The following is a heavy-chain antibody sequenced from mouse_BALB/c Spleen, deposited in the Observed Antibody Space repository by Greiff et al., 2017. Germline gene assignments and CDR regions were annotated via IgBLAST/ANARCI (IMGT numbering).Heavy chain of an antibody. Sequence: QVQLQQLGAELVKPGASVKLSCKASAYTFTSYYMYWVKQRPGQGLEWIGEINPSNGGTNFNEKFKSKATLTVDKSSSTAYMQLSSLTSEDSAVYYCTRAYDYEAWFAYWGQGTLVTVSA. V-gene: IGHV1S81*02. D-gene: IGHD2-4*01. J-gene: IGHJ3*01. CDR1: AYTFTSYY. CDR3: TRAYDYEAWFAY. CDR2: INPSNGGT.